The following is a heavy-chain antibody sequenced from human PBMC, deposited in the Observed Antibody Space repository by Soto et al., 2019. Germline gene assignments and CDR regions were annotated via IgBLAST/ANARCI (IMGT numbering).Heavy chain of an antibody. D-gene: IGHD6-25*01. CDR2: LYFNGDR. CDR1: GFSLSSSGVG. Sequence: SGPTLVNPTQTLTLTCTFSGFSLSSSGVGVGWIRQPPGKSLEWLAVLYFNGDRRRSPSLENRLTITKDTSKNQVILTMTNMDPVDTATYYCIYRRAAYDYHGLDVWGQGTTVTVSS. CDR3: IYRRAAYDYHGLDV. J-gene: IGHJ6*02. V-gene: IGHV2-5*01.